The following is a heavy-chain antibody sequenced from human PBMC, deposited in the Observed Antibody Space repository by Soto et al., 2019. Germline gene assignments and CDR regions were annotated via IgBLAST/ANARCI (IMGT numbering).Heavy chain of an antibody. Sequence: QLQLMQSGAEVKKPGSSVKVSCKASGGTFSSYASSWLRQAPGQGLEWMGGIIPSFDTPNYAQKFQGRVKITTDESTSTAYMELSSLRSEDTAVYYCARPFLSYNWFDPWGQGTLVTVSS. D-gene: IGHD3-3*02. V-gene: IGHV1-69*01. CDR2: IIPSFDTP. CDR3: ARPFLSYNWFDP. J-gene: IGHJ5*02. CDR1: GGTFSSYA.